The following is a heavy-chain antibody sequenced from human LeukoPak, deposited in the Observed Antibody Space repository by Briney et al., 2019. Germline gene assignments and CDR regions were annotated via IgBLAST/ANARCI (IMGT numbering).Heavy chain of an antibody. CDR2: IHPGDSDT. J-gene: IGHJ5*02. Sequence: GESLKISCKASGYSFTTYWIGWVRQMPGKGLEWMGIIHPGDSDTRYSPSFQGQVTISADKSISTAYLQWSSLKASDTAMYYCARSGPDFWSGYSSASGWFDPRGQGTLVTVSS. CDR1: GYSFTTYW. CDR3: ARSGPDFWSGYSSASGWFDP. V-gene: IGHV5-51*01. D-gene: IGHD3-3*01.